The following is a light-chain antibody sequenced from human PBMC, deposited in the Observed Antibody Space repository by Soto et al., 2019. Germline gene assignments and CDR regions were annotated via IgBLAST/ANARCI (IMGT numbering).Light chain of an antibody. CDR2: GAF. CDR1: QSVSSNS. J-gene: IGKJ2*01. CDR3: HQYATPSYT. Sequence: EIVLTQSPGTLSLSPGERASLSCRASQSVSSNSLAWYQQKPGQPPRLLTSGAFSRATGIPDRFSGSGSETDFSLTISRLEPEDFAVYYCHQYATPSYTFGQGTKLEI. V-gene: IGKV3-20*01.